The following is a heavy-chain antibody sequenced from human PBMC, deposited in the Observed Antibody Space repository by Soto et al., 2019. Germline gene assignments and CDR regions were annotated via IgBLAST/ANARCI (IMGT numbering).Heavy chain of an antibody. Sequence: QVQLVESGGGVVQPGRSLRLSCAASGFTFSSYGMHWVRQAPGKGLEWVAVISYDGSNKYYADSVKGRFTTSRDNSKNTLYLQMNSLRAEDTAVYYCAKDRVLWFGELWGGYYFDYWGQGTLVTVSS. D-gene: IGHD3-10*01. V-gene: IGHV3-30*18. CDR1: GFTFSSYG. CDR3: AKDRVLWFGELWGGYYFDY. CDR2: ISYDGSNK. J-gene: IGHJ4*02.